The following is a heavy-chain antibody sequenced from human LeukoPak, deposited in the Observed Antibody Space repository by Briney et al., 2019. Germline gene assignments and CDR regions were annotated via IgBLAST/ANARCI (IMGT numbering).Heavy chain of an antibody. J-gene: IGHJ4*02. CDR2: IYPGDSDT. CDR1: GYSFTTYW. CDR3: ARDSTIVVAAHFDY. Sequence: GESLKISCKGSGYSFTTYWIGWVRQMPGKGLEWMGIIYPGDSDTRYSPSFQGQVTISADKSISTAYLQWSSLKASDTAMYYCARDSTIVVAAHFDYWGQGTLVIVSS. V-gene: IGHV5-51*01. D-gene: IGHD3-22*01.